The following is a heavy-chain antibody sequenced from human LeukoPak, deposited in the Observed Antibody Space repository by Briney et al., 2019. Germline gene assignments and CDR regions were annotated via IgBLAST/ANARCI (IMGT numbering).Heavy chain of an antibody. CDR1: GYTFTSYD. CDR2: MNPNSGNT. CDR3: ASGGSGSYHDAFDI. D-gene: IGHD3-10*01. V-gene: IGHV1-8*03. Sequence: ASVKVSCKASGYTFTSYDINWVGQATGQGLEWMGWMNPNSGNTGYAQKFQGRVTITRNTSISTAYMELSSLRSEDTAVYYCASGGSGSYHDAFDIWGQGTMVTVSS. J-gene: IGHJ3*02.